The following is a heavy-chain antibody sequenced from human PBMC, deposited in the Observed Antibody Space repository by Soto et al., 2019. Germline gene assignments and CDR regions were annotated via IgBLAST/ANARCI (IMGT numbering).Heavy chain of an antibody. V-gene: IGHV3-66*01. CDR1: GFTVSSNY. CDR3: ARDPPYGSGTSQNYGMDV. D-gene: IGHD3-10*01. CDR2: IFSGGST. J-gene: IGHJ6*02. Sequence: GGSLRLSCAASGFTVSSNYMSWVRQAPGKGLEWVSFIFSGGSTYYADSVKGRFTTSRDNSKNTLYLQMSSLRAEDTAVYYCARDPPYGSGTSQNYGMDVWGQGTTVTVSS.